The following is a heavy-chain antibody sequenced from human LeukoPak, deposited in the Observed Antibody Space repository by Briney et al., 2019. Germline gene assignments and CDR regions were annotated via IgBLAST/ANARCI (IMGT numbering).Heavy chain of an antibody. CDR1: GYTFNDFY. V-gene: IGHV1-2*02. CDR2: ITPKSGDT. D-gene: IGHD3-3*02. J-gene: IGHJ4*02. CDR3: ARVRLADERAWAY. Sequence: ASVSVSCTASGYTFNDFYIHWGRQAPGQGLEYVGWITPKSGDTYSPQRFQGRVTMTRDASISTAYMELSSLRSDDTAVYFCARVRLADERAWAYWGQGTLVTVSS.